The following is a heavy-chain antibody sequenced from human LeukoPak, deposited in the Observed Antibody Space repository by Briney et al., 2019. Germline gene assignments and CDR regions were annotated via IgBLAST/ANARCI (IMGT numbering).Heavy chain of an antibody. D-gene: IGHD3-10*01. CDR3: ARTSRHYYGSGTNLTPWPAGMDV. CDR1: GGSMSGFF. CDR2: FYYSGSST. Sequence: SETLSLTCTVSGGSMSGFFWTWIRQPPGKELEWIGSFYYSGSSTKYNPSLKSRVTVSVDTSKSQFFLKLNSATAADTAVYFCARTSRHYYGSGTNLTPWPAGMDVWGQGTTVTVSS. V-gene: IGHV4-59*01. J-gene: IGHJ6*02.